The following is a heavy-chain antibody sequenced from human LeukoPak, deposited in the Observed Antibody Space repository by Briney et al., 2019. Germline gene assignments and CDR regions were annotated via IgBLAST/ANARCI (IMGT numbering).Heavy chain of an antibody. D-gene: IGHD3-22*01. Sequence: GGSLRLSCAASGFTFSSYAMSWVRQAPGKGLEWVSAISGSGGSTYYADSVKGRFTISRDNSKNTLYLQMNSLRAEDTAVYYCAKDREYYDSSGYHDYWGQGTLVTVSS. CDR2: ISGSGGST. J-gene: IGHJ4*02. CDR3: AKDREYYDSSGYHDY. CDR1: GFTFSSYA. V-gene: IGHV3-23*01.